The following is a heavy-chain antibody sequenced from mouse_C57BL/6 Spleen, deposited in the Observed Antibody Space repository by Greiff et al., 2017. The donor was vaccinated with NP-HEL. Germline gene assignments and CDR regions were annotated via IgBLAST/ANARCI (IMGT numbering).Heavy chain of an antibody. CDR3: TDYETLFAY. CDR2: IDPEDGDT. D-gene: IGHD2-4*01. J-gene: IGHJ3*01. CDR1: GFNIKDYY. Sequence: EVQLQQSGAELVRPGASVKLSCTASGFNIKDYYMHWVKQRPEQGLEWIGRIDPEDGDTEYAPMFQGKATMTADTSSNTAYLQLSSLTSEDTAVYYCTDYETLFAYWGQGTLVTVSA. V-gene: IGHV14-1*01.